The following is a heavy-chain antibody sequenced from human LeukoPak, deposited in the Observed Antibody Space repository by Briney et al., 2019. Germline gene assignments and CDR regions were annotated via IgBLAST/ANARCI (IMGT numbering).Heavy chain of an antibody. CDR1: GYTFTNYG. V-gene: IGHV1-18*01. J-gene: IGHJ4*02. CDR2: VSTHSDHT. D-gene: IGHD2/OR15-2a*01. Sequence: ASVKVSCKASGYTFTNYGISWVRQAPGQGLEWVGWVSTHSDHTSYAQNLQGRVTMTTDTSTSTAYMELRSLRSDDTAVFYCAREILPAIPGYWGQGTLVTVSS. CDR3: AREILPAIPGY.